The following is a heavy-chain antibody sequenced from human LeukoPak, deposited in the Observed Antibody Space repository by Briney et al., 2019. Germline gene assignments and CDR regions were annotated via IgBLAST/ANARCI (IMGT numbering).Heavy chain of an antibody. D-gene: IGHD4-17*01. CDR3: ARDNGDYGFVY. CDR2: IYYRGNT. CDR1: GGSFRSSSSY. V-gene: IGHV4-39*01. Sequence: SETLSLTCSVSGGSFRSSSSYWGWIRQPPGKGLEWIGNIYYRGNTYYSPSLKSRVTISVDASRNQFSLKLGSVTAADTGVYYCARDNGDYGFVYWGQGTLVTVSS. J-gene: IGHJ4*02.